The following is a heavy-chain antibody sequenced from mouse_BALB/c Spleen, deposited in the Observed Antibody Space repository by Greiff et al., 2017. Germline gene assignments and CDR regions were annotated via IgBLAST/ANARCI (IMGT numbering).Heavy chain of an antibody. J-gene: IGHJ3*01. CDR1: GFNIKDYY. CDR3: NANPYGNYAWFAY. CDR2: IDPENGDT. Sequence: VQLQQSGAELVRSGASVKLSCTASGFNIKDYYMHWVKQRPEQGLEWIGWIDPENGDTEYAPKFKGKATMTADTSSNTAYLQLSSLTSEDTAVYYCNANPYGNYAWFAYWGQGTLVTVSA. V-gene: IGHV14-4*02. D-gene: IGHD2-1*01.